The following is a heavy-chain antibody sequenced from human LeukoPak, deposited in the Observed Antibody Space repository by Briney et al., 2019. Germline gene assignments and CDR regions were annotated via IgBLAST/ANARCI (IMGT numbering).Heavy chain of an antibody. V-gene: IGHV3-74*01. CDR2: INTDGTNT. CDR1: GFTLGSYW. J-gene: IGHJ4*02. D-gene: IGHD2-21*01. CDR3: ICERG. Sequence: GGSLRLSCTASGFTLGSYWMHWVRQAPGKGLGWVSLINTDGTNTNYADSVKGRFTISRDTAKSTLCLQKKSLRAQETAAYYCICERGGGQGTLVTVSS.